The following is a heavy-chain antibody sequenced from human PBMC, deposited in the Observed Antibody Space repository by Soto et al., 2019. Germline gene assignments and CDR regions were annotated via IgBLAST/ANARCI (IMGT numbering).Heavy chain of an antibody. V-gene: IGHV4-34*01. D-gene: IGHD3-22*01. Sequence: SETLSLTCAVYGGSFSDYSWTWIRQPPGKGLEWIGEINDSGSTNYTPSLERRVTISRDTSKNRFSLKLSSVTAADTAVYYCARGSHKLHSYDSSGFYHYVDYWGQGSLVTVSS. CDR1: GGSFSDYS. CDR2: INDSGST. J-gene: IGHJ4*02. CDR3: ARGSHKLHSYDSSGFYHYVDY.